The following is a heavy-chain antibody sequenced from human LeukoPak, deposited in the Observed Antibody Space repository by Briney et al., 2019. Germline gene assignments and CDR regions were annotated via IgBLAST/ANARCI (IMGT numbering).Heavy chain of an antibody. Sequence: ASVKVSCKASGYIFTSYGISWVRQAPGQGLEWMGWISAYNGHTRYVQKLQDRVTMTTDTSTSTAYMDLRSLRSDDTAVYYCARDLTHRRNYDNSGYQIVPAFWGQGTLVTVSS. CDR2: ISAYNGHT. CDR1: GYIFTSYG. V-gene: IGHV1-18*01. D-gene: IGHD3-22*01. J-gene: IGHJ4*02. CDR3: ARDLTHRRNYDNSGYQIVPAF.